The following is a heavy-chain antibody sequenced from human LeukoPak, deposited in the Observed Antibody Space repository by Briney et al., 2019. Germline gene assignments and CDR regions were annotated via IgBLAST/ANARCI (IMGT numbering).Heavy chain of an antibody. CDR2: INHSGST. J-gene: IGHJ4*02. D-gene: IGHD1-26*01. Sequence: PSETLSLTCAVYGGSFSGYYWSWIRQPPGKGLEWIGEINHSGSTNYNPSLKSRVTISVDTSKNQFSLKLSSVAAADTAVYYCARVEGATFDYWGQGTLVTVSS. CDR3: ARVEGATFDY. CDR1: GGSFSGYY. V-gene: IGHV4-34*01.